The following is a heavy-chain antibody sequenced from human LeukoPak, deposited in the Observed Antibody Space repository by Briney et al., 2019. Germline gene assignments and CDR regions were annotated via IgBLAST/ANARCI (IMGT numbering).Heavy chain of an antibody. CDR2: IYYSGST. V-gene: IGHV4-59*01. CDR1: GGSISSYY. J-gene: IGHJ4*02. Sequence: SSETLSLTCTVSGGSISSYYWSWIRQPPGKGLEWIGYIYYSGSTNYNPSLKSRVTISVDTSKNQFSLKLSSVTAADTAVYYCARGSPYDSSGNFDYWGQGTLVTVSS. CDR3: ARGSPYDSSGNFDY. D-gene: IGHD3-22*01.